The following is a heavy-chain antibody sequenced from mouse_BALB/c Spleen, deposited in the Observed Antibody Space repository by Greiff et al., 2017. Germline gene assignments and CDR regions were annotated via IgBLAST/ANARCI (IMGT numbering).Heavy chain of an antibody. J-gene: IGHJ4*01. CDR2: IWSGGST. D-gene: IGHD2-1*01. CDR1: GFSLTSYG. CDR3: ARNGYGNYLYAMDY. V-gene: IGHV2-2*02. Sequence: QVQLQQSGPGLVQPSQSLSITCTVSGFSLTSYGVHWVRQSPGKGLEWLGVIWSGGSTDYNAAFISRLSISKDNSKSHVFFKMNSLQANDTAIYYCARNGYGNYLYAMDYWGQGTSVTVSA.